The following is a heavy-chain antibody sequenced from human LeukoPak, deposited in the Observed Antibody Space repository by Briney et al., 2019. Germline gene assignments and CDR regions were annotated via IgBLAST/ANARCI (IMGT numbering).Heavy chain of an antibody. J-gene: IGHJ4*02. CDR2: ITSKAYGGTT. D-gene: IGHD6-19*01. Sequence: GGSLRLSCTASGFTFGDYAMSWVRQAPGKGLEWVGFITSKAYGGTTEYAASVKGRFTISRDDSKSIAYLQMNSLKTEDTAVYYCTRVDVSVAGTAYFDYWGPGTLVTVSS. V-gene: IGHV3-49*04. CDR3: TRVDVSVAGTAYFDY. CDR1: GFTFGDYA.